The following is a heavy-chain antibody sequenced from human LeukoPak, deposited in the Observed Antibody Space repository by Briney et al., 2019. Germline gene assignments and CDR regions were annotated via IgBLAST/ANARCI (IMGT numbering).Heavy chain of an antibody. V-gene: IGHV1-3*03. Sequence: ASVKVSCKASGYTFTNYAMHWVRQAPGQRLEWMGWINAGNGNTKYSQEFQGRVTITRDTSTSTAYMELSSLRSEDMAVYYCARGLLWFGKTGPQSNAFDIWGQGTMVTVSS. J-gene: IGHJ3*02. CDR2: INAGNGNT. CDR3: ARGLLWFGKTGPQSNAFDI. D-gene: IGHD3-10*01. CDR1: GYTFTNYA.